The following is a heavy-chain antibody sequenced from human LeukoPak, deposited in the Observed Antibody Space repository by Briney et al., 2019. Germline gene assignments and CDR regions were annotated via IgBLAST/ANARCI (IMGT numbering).Heavy chain of an antibody. Sequence: GGSLRLSCAASGFTFSSYAMSWVRQAPGKGLEWVSAISGSGGSTYYADAVKGRFTISRDNSKNTLYLQMNSLRSEDTAVYYCAEAQGSFDYWGQGTLVTVSS. J-gene: IGHJ4*02. D-gene: IGHD2-15*01. CDR2: ISGSGGST. CDR1: GFTFSSYA. V-gene: IGHV3-23*01. CDR3: AEAQGSFDY.